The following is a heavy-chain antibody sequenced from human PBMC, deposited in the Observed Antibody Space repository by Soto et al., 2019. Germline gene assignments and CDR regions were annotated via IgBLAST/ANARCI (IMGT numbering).Heavy chain of an antibody. CDR1: GFTVSSNY. J-gene: IGHJ4*02. Sequence: PGGSLRLSCAASGFTVSSNYMTWVRQAPGKGLEWVSVIYGGGRTYYADSVKGRFTISRDNSKNTLYLQMNSLRAEDTAVYYCARGIPRGYSYGSYYFDYWGQGTLVTVSS. D-gene: IGHD5-18*01. CDR3: ARGIPRGYSYGSYYFDY. CDR2: IYGGGRT. V-gene: IGHV3-53*01.